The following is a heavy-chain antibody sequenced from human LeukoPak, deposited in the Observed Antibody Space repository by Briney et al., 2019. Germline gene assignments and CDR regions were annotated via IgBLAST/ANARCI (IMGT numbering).Heavy chain of an antibody. CDR2: ISWNSGTI. V-gene: IGHV3-9*01. J-gene: IGHJ4*02. D-gene: IGHD6-13*01. CDR3: AKCDSSWYGTFDC. Sequence: PGGSLRLSCVASGFTFNDYAMHWVRQAPGKGLEWVSGISWNSGTIGYADSVRGRFTISRDHAKNSLYLQMNSLRAEDSAFYYCAKCDSSWYGTFDCWGQGTLVTVSS. CDR1: GFTFNDYA.